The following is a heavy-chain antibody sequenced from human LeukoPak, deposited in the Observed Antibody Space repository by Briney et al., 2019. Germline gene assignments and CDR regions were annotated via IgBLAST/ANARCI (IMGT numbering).Heavy chain of an antibody. CDR3: AKDHANTPVVTN. D-gene: IGHD2-21*02. J-gene: IGHJ4*02. CDR2: ISGGSSGST. Sequence: GGSLRLSCAASGFSFSDVWMRWVRQIPGKGLEWRSVISGGSSGSTYYAGSVTGRFTVSRDNSKNTVDLQMNNLRVDDTAIYYCAKDHANTPVVTNWGQGILVSVSS. V-gene: IGHV3-23*01. CDR1: GFSFSDVW.